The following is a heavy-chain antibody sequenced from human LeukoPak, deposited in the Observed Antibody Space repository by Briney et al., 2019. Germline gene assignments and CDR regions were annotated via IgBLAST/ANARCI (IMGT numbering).Heavy chain of an antibody. CDR1: GYTFTSYA. CDR3: ARAPVVKKNKYYYYYYMDA. Sequence: VASVKVSCKASGYTFTSYAMNWVRQAPGQGLEWMGWINPNSGGTNYAQKFQGRVTMTRDTSISTAYMELSRLRSDDTAVYYCARAPVVKKNKYYYYYYMDAWGKGTTVTVSS. V-gene: IGHV1-2*02. CDR2: INPNSGGT. D-gene: IGHD2-15*01. J-gene: IGHJ6*03.